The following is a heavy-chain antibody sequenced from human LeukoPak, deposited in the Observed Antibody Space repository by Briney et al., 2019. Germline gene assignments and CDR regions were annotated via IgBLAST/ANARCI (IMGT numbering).Heavy chain of an antibody. CDR1: GFTFDDYA. D-gene: IGHD3-9*01. V-gene: IGHV3-9*01. Sequence: GGSLRLSCAASGFTFDDYAMHWVRHAPGKGLEWVSGISWNSGSIGYADSVKGRFTISRDNAKNSLYLQMNSLRAEDTALYYCAKDPYDILTGHDYWGQGTLVTVSS. CDR3: AKDPYDILTGHDY. CDR2: ISWNSGSI. J-gene: IGHJ4*02.